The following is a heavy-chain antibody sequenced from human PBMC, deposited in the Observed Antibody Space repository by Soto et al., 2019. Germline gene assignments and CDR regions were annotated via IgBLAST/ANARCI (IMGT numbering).Heavy chain of an antibody. D-gene: IGHD1-26*01. Sequence: QVQLVQSGAEVKKPGSSVKVSCKASGGTFSSYAISWVRQAPGQGLEWMGGFIPIFGTANYAQKFQGRVTITADESTSTAYMELSSLRSEDTAVYYCSSDEEWELLHYWGQGTLVTVSS. CDR2: FIPIFGTA. CDR3: SSDEEWELLHY. J-gene: IGHJ4*02. CDR1: GGTFSSYA. V-gene: IGHV1-69*01.